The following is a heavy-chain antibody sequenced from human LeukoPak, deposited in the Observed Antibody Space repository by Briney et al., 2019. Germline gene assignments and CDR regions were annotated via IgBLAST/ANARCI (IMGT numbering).Heavy chain of an antibody. V-gene: IGHV3-30*04. CDR1: GFTFSSYA. D-gene: IGHD3-10*01. J-gene: IGHJ4*02. Sequence: GGSLRLSCAASGFTFSSYAMHWVRQAPGKGLEWVAVISYDGSNKYYADSVKGRFTISRDNSKNTLYLQMNSLRAEDTAVYYCAKDSLTVNYYGSGSYYKYWGQGTLVTVSS. CDR3: AKDSLTVNYYGSGSYYKY. CDR2: ISYDGSNK.